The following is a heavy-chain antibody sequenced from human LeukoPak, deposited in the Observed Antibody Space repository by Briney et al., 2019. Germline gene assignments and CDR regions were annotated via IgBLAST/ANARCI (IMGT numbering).Heavy chain of an antibody. CDR2: ITSSSNNI. J-gene: IGHJ4*02. V-gene: IGHV3-21*01. CDR3: ARDLDSRGWYYFDY. CDR1: GFTFSNAW. Sequence: PGGSLRLSCAASGFTFSNAWMSWVRQAPGKGLEWVSSITSSSNNIYYADSLKGRFTSSRDNAMNSLYLQMNSLRAEDTAVYYCARDLDSRGWYYFDYWGRGTLVTVSS. D-gene: IGHD6-19*01.